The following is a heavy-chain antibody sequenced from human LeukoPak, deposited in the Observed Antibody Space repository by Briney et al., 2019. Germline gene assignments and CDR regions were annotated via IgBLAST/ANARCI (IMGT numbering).Heavy chain of an antibody. J-gene: IGHJ4*02. Sequence: ASVKVSCKASGGTFSSYAISWVRQAPGQGLEWMGGIIPIFGTANYAQKFQGRVTITADESTSTAYMELSSLGSEDTAVYYCASPRDTAMVTGFDYWGQGTLVTVSS. CDR3: ASPRDTAMVTGFDY. D-gene: IGHD5-18*01. CDR1: GGTFSSYA. V-gene: IGHV1-69*13. CDR2: IIPIFGTA.